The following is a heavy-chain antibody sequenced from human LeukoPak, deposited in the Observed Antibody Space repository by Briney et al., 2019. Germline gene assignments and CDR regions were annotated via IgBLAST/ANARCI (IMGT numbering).Heavy chain of an antibody. CDR1: GGSFSGYY. V-gene: IGHV4-34*01. Sequence: SETLSLTCAVYGGSFSGYYWSWIRQPPGKGLGWIGEINHSGSTNYNPSLKSRVTISVDTSKNQFSLKLSSVTAADTAVYYCARGRIAARNYFDYWGQGTLATVSS. J-gene: IGHJ4*02. CDR2: INHSGST. D-gene: IGHD6-6*01. CDR3: ARGRIAARNYFDY.